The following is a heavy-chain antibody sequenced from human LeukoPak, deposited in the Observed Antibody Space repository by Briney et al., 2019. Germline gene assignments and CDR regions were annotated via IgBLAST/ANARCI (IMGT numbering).Heavy chain of an antibody. Sequence: GGSLRLSCAASEFTFSNYALHWVRQAPGKGLQWVAVISYDGNTIHYADSVKGRFIISRDTSKNTLYLQMNSLRAEDTAVYYCARSGGLQKFDYWGQGTLVAVSS. D-gene: IGHD4-11*01. CDR2: ISYDGNTI. V-gene: IGHV3-30-3*01. J-gene: IGHJ4*02. CDR1: EFTFSNYA. CDR3: ARSGGLQKFDY.